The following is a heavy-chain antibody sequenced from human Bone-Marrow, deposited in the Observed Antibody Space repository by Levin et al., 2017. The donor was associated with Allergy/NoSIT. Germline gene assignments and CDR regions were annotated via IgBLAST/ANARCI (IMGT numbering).Heavy chain of an antibody. J-gene: IGHJ5*02. CDR2: IWYDGSET. CDR1: GFTFSTHG. Sequence: PGGSLRLSCAASGFTFSTHGFHWVRRAPGKGLEWVALIWYDGSETDYAESVKGRFTMSRDNSKNTVFLQTNNLRVEDTAIYYCARDLGRYRSSSGSRFDPWGQGTLVSVSS. V-gene: IGHV3-33*01. D-gene: IGHD6-6*01. CDR3: ARDLGRYRSSSGSRFDP.